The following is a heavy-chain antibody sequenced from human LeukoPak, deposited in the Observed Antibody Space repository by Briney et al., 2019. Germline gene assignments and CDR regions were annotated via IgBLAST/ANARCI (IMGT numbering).Heavy chain of an antibody. D-gene: IGHD3/OR15-3a*01. CDR3: ARRTGLSGLVDY. Sequence: GASVKVSCKASGYTFTSYYMHWVRQAPGQGLEWMGGIIPIFGTANYAQKFQGRVTITADESTSTAYMELSSLRSEDTAVYYCARRTGLSGLVDYWGQGTLVTVSS. J-gene: IGHJ4*02. V-gene: IGHV1-69*13. CDR2: IIPIFGTA. CDR1: GYTFTSYY.